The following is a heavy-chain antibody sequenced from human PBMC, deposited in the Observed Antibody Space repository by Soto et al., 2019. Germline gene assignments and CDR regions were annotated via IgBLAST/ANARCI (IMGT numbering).Heavy chain of an antibody. J-gene: IGHJ6*02. V-gene: IGHV4-59*08. CDR3: GRHLFSDV. CDR2: FSYTGTT. Sequence: SETQCLTCPVSGGSISSYYLNWIRQPPGKGLEWIGYFSYTGTTNYNPSLKSRVTISADTSKNQFFLKLSSVTAADTAVYYCGRHLFSDVWGQGTTVTVSS. CDR1: GGSISSYY. D-gene: IGHD2-21*01.